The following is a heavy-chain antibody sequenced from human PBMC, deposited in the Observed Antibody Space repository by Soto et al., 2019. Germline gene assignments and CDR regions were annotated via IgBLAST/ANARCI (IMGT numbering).Heavy chain of an antibody. J-gene: IGHJ5*02. CDR1: GFTFSSYG. CDR2: ISYDGSNK. V-gene: IGHV3-30*19. CDR3: ARELFLCFDP. D-gene: IGHD3-16*01. Sequence: PGGSLRLSCAASGFTFSSYGMHWVRQAPGKGLEWVAVISYDGSNKYYADSVKGRFTISRDNSKNTLYLQMNSLRAEDTAVYYCARELFLCFDPWGQGTLVTVSS.